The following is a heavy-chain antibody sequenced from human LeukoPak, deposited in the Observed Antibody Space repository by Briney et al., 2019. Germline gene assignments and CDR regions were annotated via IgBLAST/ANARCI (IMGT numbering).Heavy chain of an antibody. D-gene: IGHD3-3*01. CDR3: ARGSYYDFWSGYYGESNWFDP. CDR1: GGSFSGYY. J-gene: IGHJ5*02. CDR2: INHSGST. V-gene: IGHV4-34*01. Sequence: PSETLSLTXAVYGGSFSGYYWSWIGQPPGKGLEWIGEINHSGSTNYNPSLKSRVTISVDTSKNQFSLKLSSVTAADTAVYYCARGSYYDFWSGYYGESNWFDPWGQGTLVTVSS.